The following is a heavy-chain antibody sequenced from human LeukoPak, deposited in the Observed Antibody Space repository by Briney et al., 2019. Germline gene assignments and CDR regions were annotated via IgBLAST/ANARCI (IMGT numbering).Heavy chain of an antibody. D-gene: IGHD5-18*01. V-gene: IGHV7-4-1*02. CDR3: ARGSSIHLWLEDY. J-gene: IGHJ4*02. CDR2: INTKTGSP. Sequence: VASVKVSCKASGYNFISYSMNWVRQAPGQGFEWMGWINTKTGSPTYAPGFAGRFVFSLDTSVGTAYLEINGLKTEDSAVYYCARGSSIHLWLEDYWGQGTLVTVSA. CDR1: GYNFISYS.